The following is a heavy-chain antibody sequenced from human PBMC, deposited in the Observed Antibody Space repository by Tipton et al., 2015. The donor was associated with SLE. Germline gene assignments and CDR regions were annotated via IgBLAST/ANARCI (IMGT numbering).Heavy chain of an antibody. J-gene: IGHJ6*03. CDR2: IYYSGST. D-gene: IGHD6-13*01. Sequence: TLSLTCTVSGGSISSSSYCWGWNRQPPGKGLEWIGSIYYSGSTYYNPSLKSRVTISVDTSKNQFSLKLSSVTAADTAVYYCARGAAGYYYYMDVWGKGTTVTVSS. CDR1: GGSISSSSYC. V-gene: IGHV4-39*07. CDR3: ARGAAGYYYYMDV.